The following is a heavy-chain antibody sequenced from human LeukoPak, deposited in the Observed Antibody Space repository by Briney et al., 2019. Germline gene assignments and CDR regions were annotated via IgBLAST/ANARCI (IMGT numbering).Heavy chain of an antibody. V-gene: IGHV4-61*10. CDR1: GGSISSGSYY. CDR2: IYHSGST. Sequence: SETLSLTGTVSGGSISSGSYYWSWIRQPAGKGLEWIGYIYHSGSTYYNPSLKSRVTISVDTSKNQFSLKMRSVTAADTAVYYCARDRRDTSMVWDYWGRGTLVTVSS. J-gene: IGHJ4*02. D-gene: IGHD5-18*01. CDR3: ARDRRDTSMVWDY.